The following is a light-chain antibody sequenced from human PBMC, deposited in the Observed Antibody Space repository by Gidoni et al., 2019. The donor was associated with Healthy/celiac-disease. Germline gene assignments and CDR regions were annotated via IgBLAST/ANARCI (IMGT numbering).Light chain of an antibody. CDR2: GAS. CDR3: QQYNTWPRT. CDR1: QSVSSN. Sequence: EIVMTQSPATLSVSPGERATLYCRASQSVSSNLAWYQQKPGQAPRLLIYGASTSATGIPARFSGSGSGTEFTLTISSLQSEDFAVYYCQQYNTWPRTFGQGTKVEIK. V-gene: IGKV3-15*01. J-gene: IGKJ1*01.